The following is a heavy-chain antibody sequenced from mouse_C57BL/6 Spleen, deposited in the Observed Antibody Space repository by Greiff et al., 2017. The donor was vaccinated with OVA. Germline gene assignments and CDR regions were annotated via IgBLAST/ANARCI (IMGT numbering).Heavy chain of an antibody. D-gene: IGHD2-3*01. CDR1: GFTFSSYA. CDR3: TRAVYDGYYVFDY. CDR2: ISSGGDYI. Sequence: EVKLVESGEGLVKPGGSLKLSCAASGFTFSSYAMSWVRQTPEQRLEWVAYISSGGDYIYYADTVKGRFTISRDNARNTLYLQMSSLKSEDTAMYYCTRAVYDGYYVFDYWGQGTTLTVSS. J-gene: IGHJ2*01. V-gene: IGHV5-9-1*02.